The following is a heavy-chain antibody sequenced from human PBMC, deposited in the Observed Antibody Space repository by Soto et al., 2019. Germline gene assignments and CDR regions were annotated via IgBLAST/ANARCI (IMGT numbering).Heavy chain of an antibody. V-gene: IGHV3-48*02. J-gene: IGHJ3*02. CDR2: ISSSSSTI. CDR1: GFTFSSYS. CDR3: AREKTAKQWLAHDAFDI. D-gene: IGHD6-19*01. Sequence: GGLRLSCAASGFTFSSYSMNWVRQAPGKGLEWVSYISSSSSTIYYADSVKGRFTISRDNAKNSLYLQMNSLRDEDTAVYYCAREKTAKQWLAHDAFDIWGQGTMVTVSS.